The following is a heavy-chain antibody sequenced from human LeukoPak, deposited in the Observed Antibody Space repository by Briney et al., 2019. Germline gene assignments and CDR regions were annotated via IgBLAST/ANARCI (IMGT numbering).Heavy chain of an antibody. Sequence: ASVKVSCKASGYTFTHYGLNWVRQAPGQGLEWMGWISTYNGHTQYARKFQGRVTMTIDRSTSTVYMEVRSLGLDDTAVYYCAREGRYYYDSSGYYWSNWFDPWGQGTLVTVSS. D-gene: IGHD3-22*01. V-gene: IGHV1-18*01. J-gene: IGHJ5*02. CDR1: GYTFTHYG. CDR2: ISTYNGHT. CDR3: AREGRYYYDSSGYYWSNWFDP.